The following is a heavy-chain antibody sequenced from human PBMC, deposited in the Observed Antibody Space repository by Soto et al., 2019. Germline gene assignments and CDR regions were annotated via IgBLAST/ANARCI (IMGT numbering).Heavy chain of an antibody. CDR3: ARGPGYSSSWYVPDY. J-gene: IGHJ4*02. Sequence: GGSLRLSCAASGFTFSSYAMHWVRQAPGKGLEWVAVISYDGSNKYYADSVKGRFTISRDNSKNTLYLQMNSLRAEDTAVYYCARGPGYSSSWYVPDYWAREPWSPSPQ. CDR2: ISYDGSNK. CDR1: GFTFSSYA. V-gene: IGHV3-30-3*01. D-gene: IGHD6-13*01.